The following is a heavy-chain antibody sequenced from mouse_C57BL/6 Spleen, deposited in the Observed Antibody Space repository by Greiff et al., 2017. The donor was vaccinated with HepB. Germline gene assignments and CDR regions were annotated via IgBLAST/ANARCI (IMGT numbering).Heavy chain of an antibody. CDR2: IDPETGGT. CDR3: TRDELLRHYAMDY. Sequence: VQLQQSGAELVRPGASVTLSCKASGYTFTDYEMHWVKQTPVHGLEWIGAIDPETGGTAYNQKFKGKAILTADKSSSTAYMELRSLTSEDSAVYYCTRDELLRHYAMDYWGQGTSVTVSS. D-gene: IGHD1-2*01. CDR1: GYTFTDYE. V-gene: IGHV1-15*01. J-gene: IGHJ4*01.